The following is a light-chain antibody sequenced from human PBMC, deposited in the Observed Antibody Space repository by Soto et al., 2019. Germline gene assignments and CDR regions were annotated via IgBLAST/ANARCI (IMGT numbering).Light chain of an antibody. J-gene: IGLJ1*01. V-gene: IGLV2-14*01. CDR1: SSDVGAHNF. Sequence: QSALTRPASVSVSPGQAITISCSGSSSDVGAHNFVSWYQHHPGKAPKLMIYEVSNRPSGVSNRFSGSKSGNTASLTISGLQAEDEADYYCNSYTSSNTYAFGSGTKVTV. CDR3: NSYTSSNTYA. CDR2: EVS.